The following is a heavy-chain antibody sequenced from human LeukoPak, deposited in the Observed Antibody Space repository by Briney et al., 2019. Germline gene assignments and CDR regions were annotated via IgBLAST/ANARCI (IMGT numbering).Heavy chain of an antibody. CDR3: TRLPLGIYDSSGYYYSSFDY. CDR2: IYYSGST. D-gene: IGHD3-22*01. J-gene: IGHJ4*02. Sequence: TSETLSLTCTVSGGSISSSSYYWGWIRQPPGKGLEWIGSIYYSGSTYYNPSLKSRVTISVDTSKNQFSLKLSSVTAADTAVYYCTRLPLGIYDSSGYYYSSFDYWGQGTLVTVSS. CDR1: GGSISSSSYY. V-gene: IGHV4-39*01.